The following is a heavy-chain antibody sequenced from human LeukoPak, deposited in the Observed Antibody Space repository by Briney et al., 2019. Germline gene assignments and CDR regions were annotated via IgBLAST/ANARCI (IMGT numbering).Heavy chain of an antibody. J-gene: IGHJ4*02. D-gene: IGHD3-16*01. CDR2: IYHSGST. Sequence: PSETLSLTCAVSGYSISSSYYWGWIRQPPEKGLEWIGSIYHSGSTYYNPSFKSRVTISVDTSRNQFSLKLRSVTAVDTAVYYCARGVTSISRGSYGYWGQGTLVTVSS. CDR3: ARGVTSISRGSYGY. CDR1: GYSISSSYY. V-gene: IGHV4-38-2*01.